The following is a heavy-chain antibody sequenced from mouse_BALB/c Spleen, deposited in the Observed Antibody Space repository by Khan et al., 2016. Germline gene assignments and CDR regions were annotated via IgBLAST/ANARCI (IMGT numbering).Heavy chain of an antibody. CDR2: IDPANGNT. CDR3: SRWVYDYEFAY. V-gene: IGHV14-3*02. Sequence: VRLQQSGAELVKPGASVKLSCTVSGFNIKDTYMHWVNQRPEQGLEWIGRIDPANGNTKYDPTFQDKATITADTSSNTAYLQLSSLTSEDTAVYYCSRWVYDYEFAYWGQGTLVTVSA. CDR1: GFNIKDTY. J-gene: IGHJ3*01. D-gene: IGHD2-4*01.